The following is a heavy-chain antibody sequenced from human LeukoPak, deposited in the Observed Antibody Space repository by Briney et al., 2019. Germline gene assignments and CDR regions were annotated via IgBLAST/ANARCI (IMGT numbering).Heavy chain of an antibody. J-gene: IGHJ4*02. Sequence: GGSLRLSCTASGFIVSYSYMSWVRQAPGKGLEWVSLIYSGGSTFYSDSVKGRFTISRDNSKNTLYLQMNSLRVEDTAVYYCARDSAGLDKIDDWGQGTLVTVSS. CDR3: ARDSAGLDKIDD. D-gene: IGHD3/OR15-3a*01. CDR2: IYSGGST. V-gene: IGHV3-66*02. CDR1: GFIVSYSY.